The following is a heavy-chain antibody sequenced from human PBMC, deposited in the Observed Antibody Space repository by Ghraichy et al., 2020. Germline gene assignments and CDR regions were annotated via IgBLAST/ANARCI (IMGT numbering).Heavy chain of an antibody. J-gene: IGHJ4*02. V-gene: IGHV3-7*03. Sequence: GGSLRLSCAASGFTFSDYWMSWVRQGPGEGLQWVACIKPDGSEKYYVDSVKGRFTISRDNAGNSLFLQMDSLRAEDTAVYYCATEEGWSFHYWGQGTLVTVSS. D-gene: IGHD2-15*01. CDR1: GFTFSDYW. CDR2: IKPDGSEK. CDR3: ATEEGWSFHY.